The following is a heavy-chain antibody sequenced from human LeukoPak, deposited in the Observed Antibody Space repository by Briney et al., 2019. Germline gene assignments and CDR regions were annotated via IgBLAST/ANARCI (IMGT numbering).Heavy chain of an antibody. V-gene: IGHV3-21*01. CDR3: AREYCSSTTCYYYFDY. CDR2: ISSGGHYI. D-gene: IGHD2-2*01. Sequence: GGSLRLSCAASGFTFSSYSINWVRQAPGKGLEWVSSISSGGHYIYYADSVKGRFTTSRDNAKNSLYLQINSLRAEDTAVYYCAREYCSSTTCYYYFDYWGQGTLVTVSS. J-gene: IGHJ4*02. CDR1: GFTFSSYS.